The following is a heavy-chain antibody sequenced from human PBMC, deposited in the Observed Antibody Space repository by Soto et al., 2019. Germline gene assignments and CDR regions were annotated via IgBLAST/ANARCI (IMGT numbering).Heavy chain of an antibody. D-gene: IGHD3-10*01. V-gene: IGHV1-18*01. CDR1: GYTFTNYG. CDR3: ARRYGSGSYYYYMDV. CDR2: ISGYNGNT. Sequence: ASVKVSFKASGYTFTNYGISWVRQAPGQGLEWMGWISGYNGNTNYAQKLQGRVTMTTDISTSTAYMELRSLRADDTAVYYCARRYGSGSYYYYMDVWGKGTTVTVSS. J-gene: IGHJ6*03.